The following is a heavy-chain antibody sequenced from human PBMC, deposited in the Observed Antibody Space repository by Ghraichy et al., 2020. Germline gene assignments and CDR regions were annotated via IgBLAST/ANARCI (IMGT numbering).Heavy chain of an antibody. J-gene: IGHJ6*02. Sequence: GESLNISCAASGFTFSSYGMHWVRQAPGKGLEWVAVIWYDGSNKYYADSVKGRFTISRDNSKNTLYLQMNSLRAEDTAVYYCARDFNDILTGYPRYYYGMDVWGQGTTVTVSS. CDR3: ARDFNDILTGYPRYYYGMDV. CDR2: IWYDGSNK. D-gene: IGHD3-9*01. V-gene: IGHV3-33*01. CDR1: GFTFSSYG.